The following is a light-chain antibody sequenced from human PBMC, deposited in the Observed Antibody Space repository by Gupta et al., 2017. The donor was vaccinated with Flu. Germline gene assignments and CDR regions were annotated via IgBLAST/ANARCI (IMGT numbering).Light chain of an antibody. CDR2: KDT. J-gene: IGLJ3*02. V-gene: IGLV3-25*03. CDR3: LSADNSGTYVV. CDR1: TFSTQY. Sequence: SSELPQPPSVSVSPGQTATITCSGDTFSTQYTYWYQQKPGQAPVLVIFKDTERPSGIPERFSASNSGTTVTLTIRGVQAEDEAAYYCLSADNSGTYVVFGGGTKLTV.